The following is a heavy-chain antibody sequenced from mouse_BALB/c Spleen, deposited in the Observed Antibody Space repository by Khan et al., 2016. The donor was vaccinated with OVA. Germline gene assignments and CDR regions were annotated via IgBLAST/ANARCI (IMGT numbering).Heavy chain of an antibody. CDR1: GFSLANYS. CDR3: ARRSYDDGGGALFAY. Sequence: QVQLKESGPGLVQPSQSLSITCTVSGFSLANYSVHWVRQSPGKGLEWLGVIWRAGSTDSNAASMSRLTINNDNSRSTVFITMNSLQHTKTAIYYCARRSYDDGGGALFAYVAQGTLVTVAA. CDR2: IWRAGST. J-gene: IGHJ3*01. D-gene: IGHD2-4*01. V-gene: IGHV2-2*02.